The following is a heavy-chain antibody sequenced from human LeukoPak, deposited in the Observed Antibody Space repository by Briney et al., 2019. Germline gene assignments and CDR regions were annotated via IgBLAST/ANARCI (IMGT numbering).Heavy chain of an antibody. Sequence: SETLSLTCAVSGYSISTGRYWGWIRQPPGKGLEWIGSIYHSGSTYYNPSLKSRVTISVDKSKNHFSLTLRSVTAADTAVYYCARSLSTAGIDYWGQGTLVTVSS. J-gene: IGHJ4*02. CDR2: IYHSGST. CDR3: ARSLSTAGIDY. CDR1: GYSISTGRY. D-gene: IGHD2-2*01. V-gene: IGHV4-38-2*01.